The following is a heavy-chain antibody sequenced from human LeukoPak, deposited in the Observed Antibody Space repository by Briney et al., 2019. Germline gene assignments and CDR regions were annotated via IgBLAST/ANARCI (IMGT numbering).Heavy chain of an antibody. Sequence: GASLRLSCAASGFTFSNYAMSWVRQAPGKGLEWVSAIVGSGGSTYYADSVKGRFSISRDNSKDTLFLQMNSLRVEDTALYFWSELGDYDVLTGYYEVGFWGQGSLVTVSS. V-gene: IGHV3-23*01. D-gene: IGHD3-9*01. J-gene: IGHJ1*01. CDR2: IVGSGGST. CDR1: GFTFSNYA. CDR3: SELGDYDVLTGYYEVGF.